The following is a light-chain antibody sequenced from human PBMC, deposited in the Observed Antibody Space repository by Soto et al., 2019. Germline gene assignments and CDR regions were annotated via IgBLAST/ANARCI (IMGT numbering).Light chain of an antibody. CDR1: QSISNW. CDR3: QQHDNLPLT. V-gene: IGKV1-5*03. J-gene: IGKJ4*01. Sequence: IQMTQSPSTLSASVGGSVTITCRASQSISNWLAWHQPKPGKAPKLLIYKASSLESGVPSRFSGSGSGTEGTLTISSLQPDERATDYGQQHDNLPLTGGGWPKVDIK. CDR2: KAS.